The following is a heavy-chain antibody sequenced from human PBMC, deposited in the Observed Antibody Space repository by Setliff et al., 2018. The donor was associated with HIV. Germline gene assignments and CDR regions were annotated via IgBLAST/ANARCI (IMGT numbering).Heavy chain of an antibody. D-gene: IGHD6-13*01. CDR1: GGSISSGGYY. CDR3: ARGIAAAGGYFDY. J-gene: IGHJ4*02. Sequence: SETLSLTCTVSGGSISSGGYYWNWIRQHPGKGMEWIGYIYYSGNTYYNPSLKSRITISLDTSKNQFSLKLSSVTAADTAVYYCARGIAAAGGYFDYWGPGTLVTVSS. CDR2: IYYSGNT. V-gene: IGHV4-31*03.